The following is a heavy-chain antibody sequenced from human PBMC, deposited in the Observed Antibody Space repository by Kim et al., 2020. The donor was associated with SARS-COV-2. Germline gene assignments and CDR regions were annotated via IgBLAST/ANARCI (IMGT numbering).Heavy chain of an antibody. CDR3: ARWGVDGGYLTHYFDY. V-gene: IGHV3-33*01. J-gene: IGHJ4*02. CDR2: IWYDGSNK. Sequence: GGSLRLSCAASGFTFSSYGMHWVRQAPGKGLEWVAVIWYDGSNKYYADSVKGRFTISRDNSKNTLYLQMNSLRAEDTAVYYCARWGVDGGYLTHYFDYWGQGTLVTVSS. D-gene: IGHD5-12*01. CDR1: GFTFSSYG.